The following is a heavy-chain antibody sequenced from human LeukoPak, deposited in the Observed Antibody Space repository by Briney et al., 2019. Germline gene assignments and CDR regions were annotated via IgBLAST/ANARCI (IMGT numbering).Heavy chain of an antibody. J-gene: IGHJ4*02. D-gene: IGHD5-18*01. CDR3: ARDGGSDSYGSYYFDY. CDR2: IYYSGST. V-gene: IGHV4-31*03. Sequence: SETLSLTCTVSGGSISSGGYYWSWIRQHPGKGLEWIGYIYYSGSTYYNLSLKSRVTISVDTSKSQFSLKLSSVTAADTAVYYCARDGGSDSYGSYYFDYWGQGTLVTVSS. CDR1: GGSISSGGYY.